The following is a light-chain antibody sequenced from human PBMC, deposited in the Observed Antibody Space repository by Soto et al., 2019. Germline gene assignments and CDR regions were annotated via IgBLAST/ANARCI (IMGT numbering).Light chain of an antibody. CDR3: CSYAGSSTSPWV. Sequence: QAVVTQPASVSGSPGQSITISCTGTSSDVGSYNLVSWYQQHPGKAPKLMIYEGSKRPSGVSNRFSGSKSGNTASLTISGLQAEDEADYYCCSYAGSSTSPWVFGGGTKLTVL. V-gene: IGLV2-23*01. CDR2: EGS. J-gene: IGLJ3*02. CDR1: SSDVGSYNL.